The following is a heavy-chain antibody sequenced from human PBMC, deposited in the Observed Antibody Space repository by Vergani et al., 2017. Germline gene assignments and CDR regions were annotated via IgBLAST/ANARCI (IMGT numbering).Heavy chain of an antibody. CDR3: ARVEYYYDSSGYHFDY. CDR1: GGSISSYY. Sequence: QVQLQESGPGLVKPSETLSLTCTVSGGSISSYYWRWIRQPPGKGLEWIGYIYYSGSTNYNPSLKSRVTISVDTSKNQFSLKLSSVTAADTAVYYCARVEYYYDSSGYHFDYWGQGTLVTVSS. V-gene: IGHV4-59*08. D-gene: IGHD3-22*01. CDR2: IYYSGST. J-gene: IGHJ4*02.